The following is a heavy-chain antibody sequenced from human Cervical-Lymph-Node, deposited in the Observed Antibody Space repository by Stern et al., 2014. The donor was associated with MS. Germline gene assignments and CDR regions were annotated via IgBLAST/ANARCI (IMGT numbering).Heavy chain of an antibody. J-gene: IGHJ4*02. V-gene: IGHV1-69*01. D-gene: IGHD3-16*01. CDR1: GGTFSSYG. CDR3: ARDRYDYVWGSCFDY. CDR2: IIPIFGTA. Sequence: QVQLGQSGAEVKKPGSSVKVSCKASGGTFSSYGISWVRQAPGQGLEWMGGIIPIFGTAIYAQKFQGRVTITADESTSTAYMELSSLRSEDTAVYYCARDRYDYVWGSCFDYWGQGTLVTVSS.